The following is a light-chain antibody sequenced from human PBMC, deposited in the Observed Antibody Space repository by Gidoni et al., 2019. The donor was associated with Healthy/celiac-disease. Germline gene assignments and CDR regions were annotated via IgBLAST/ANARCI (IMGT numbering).Light chain of an antibody. J-gene: IGKJ5*01. Sequence: EIVLTQSPATLSLSPGERATHSCRASLSVSSYLAWYQQKPGQAPRLLIYDASNGATGIPARCSGRGSGTDFTLTSSSLEPEDVADYYCQQRSNLITFGQGTRLEIK. CDR1: LSVSSY. CDR2: DAS. V-gene: IGKV3-11*01. CDR3: QQRSNLIT.